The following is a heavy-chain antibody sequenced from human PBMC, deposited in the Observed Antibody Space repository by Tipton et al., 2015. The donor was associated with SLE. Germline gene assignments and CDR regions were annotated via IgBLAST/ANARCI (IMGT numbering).Heavy chain of an antibody. J-gene: IGHJ4*02. CDR3: ARELGGGYFDY. D-gene: IGHD3-10*01. CDR1: GGSISSHY. Sequence: TLSLTCTVSGGSISSHYWSWIRQPPGKGLEWIGYICYSGSTSCNPSLKSRVTISVDTSKNEFSLKLRSVTAADTAVYYCARELGGGYFDYWGLGTLVTVSS. V-gene: IGHV4-59*11. CDR2: ICYSGST.